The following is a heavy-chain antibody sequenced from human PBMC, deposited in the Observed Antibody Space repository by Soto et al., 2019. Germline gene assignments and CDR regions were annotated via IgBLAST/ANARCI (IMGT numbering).Heavy chain of an antibody. CDR3: ASSHLRETSTADFDY. CDR2: INPNSAAT. V-gene: IGHV1-2*02. Sequence: ASVKVSCKASGYTFTGYYMHWVRQAPGQGLEWMGWINPNSAATNYAQKFQGRVTMTRDTPISTAYMDLSRLRSDDTAVYYCASSHLRETSTADFDYWGQGTPVTVSS. CDR1: GYTFTGYY. J-gene: IGHJ4*02. D-gene: IGHD4-17*01.